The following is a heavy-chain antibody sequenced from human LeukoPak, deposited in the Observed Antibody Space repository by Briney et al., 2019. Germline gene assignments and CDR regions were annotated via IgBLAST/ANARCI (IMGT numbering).Heavy chain of an antibody. Sequence: PGGSLRLSCAASGFTFRSYWMSWVRQAPGKGLEWVANIKQDGSEQYYVDSAKGRFTISRDNAKNSLHLQMNSLRAEDTAVYYCASTPADFTDFWGQGTLVTVSS. CDR3: ASTPADFTDF. D-gene: IGHD3/OR15-3a*01. V-gene: IGHV3-7*02. J-gene: IGHJ4*02. CDR2: IKQDGSEQ. CDR1: GFTFRSYW.